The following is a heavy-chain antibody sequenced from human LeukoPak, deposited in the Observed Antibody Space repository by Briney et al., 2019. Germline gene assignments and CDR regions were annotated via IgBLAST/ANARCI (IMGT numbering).Heavy chain of an antibody. CDR3: AKGGGGTNYYYMDV. CDR1: GFTFSSYV. Sequence: GGSLRLSCAASGFTFSSYVMHWVRQAPGKGLEWVAFIRYDGSNKYYADSVKGRFTISRDNSKNTLYLQMNNLRAEDMALYYCAKGGGGTNYYYMDVWGKGTTVTVSS. CDR2: IRYDGSNK. J-gene: IGHJ6*03. V-gene: IGHV3-30*02. D-gene: IGHD1-1*01.